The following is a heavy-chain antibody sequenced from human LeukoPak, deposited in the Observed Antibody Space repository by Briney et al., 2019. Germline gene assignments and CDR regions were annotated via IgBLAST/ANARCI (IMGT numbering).Heavy chain of an antibody. CDR1: GYTFTGYY. CDR2: INPNSGDT. V-gene: IGHV1-2*02. CDR3: ARGDNYDILTGYQTPSHLSDY. Sequence: GASVKVSCKASGYTFTGYYVHWVRQAPGQGLEWMGWINPNSGDTNFAQKFQGRVTMTRDTSISTAYMELSRLRPDDTAVYYCARGDNYDILTGYQTPSHLSDYWGQGTLVTVSS. J-gene: IGHJ4*02. D-gene: IGHD3-9*01.